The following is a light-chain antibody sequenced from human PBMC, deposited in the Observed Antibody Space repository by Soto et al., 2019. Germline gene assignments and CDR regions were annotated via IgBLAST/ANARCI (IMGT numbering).Light chain of an antibody. CDR2: TAS. J-gene: IGKJ2*01. V-gene: IGKV1-12*01. Sequence: DIQMTQSPSSVSASVGDRVTITCRASRDINRWLAWYQQKPGKAPKPLIYTASRLQSGVPSRFSGSGAGTDFTLTITSLQPEDFATYYCQQATSFPYTLGQGTKLEIK. CDR1: RDINRW. CDR3: QQATSFPYT.